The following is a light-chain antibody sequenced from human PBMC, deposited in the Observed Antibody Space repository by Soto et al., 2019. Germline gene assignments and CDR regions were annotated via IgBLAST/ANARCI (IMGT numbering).Light chain of an antibody. V-gene: IGKV3-11*01. Sequence: ENVLTQSPGPLSLSPGERAPLSCRASQSVSNNYLAWYQQKPGQAPRLLIYGAFNRATGIPARFSGSGSGTDFTLTISSLEPEDSAVYYCQQRNVWPPVTFGQGTRLEIK. CDR2: GAF. J-gene: IGKJ5*01. CDR1: QSVSNNY. CDR3: QQRNVWPPVT.